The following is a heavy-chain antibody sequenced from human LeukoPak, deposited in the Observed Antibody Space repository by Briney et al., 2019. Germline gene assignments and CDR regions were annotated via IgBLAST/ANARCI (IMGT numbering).Heavy chain of an antibody. Sequence: GGSLRLSCAASGFTFSSYAMSWVRQAPGKGLEWVSAISGSGGSTYYADSVKGRFTISRDNSKNTLYLQMNSLRAEDTAVYYCAMIVVVPAAIDYFDYWGQGTLVTVSS. CDR3: AMIVVVPAAIDYFDY. CDR2: ISGSGGST. J-gene: IGHJ4*02. D-gene: IGHD2-2*02. V-gene: IGHV3-23*01. CDR1: GFTFSSYA.